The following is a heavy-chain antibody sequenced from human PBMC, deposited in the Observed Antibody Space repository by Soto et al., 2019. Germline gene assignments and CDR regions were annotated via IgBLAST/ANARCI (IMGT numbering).Heavy chain of an antibody. J-gene: IGHJ5*02. CDR3: ARVVPGAEAWFRP. Sequence: ASVKVSGKTYGYTFSNYGITWVRQAPGQPLEWLGWISLYSDGTNYAQKFQGRVSMTTDTSTTTAYMELRSLRSDDTAVYYCARVVPGAEAWFRPWGQGTLVTVSS. D-gene: IGHD2-2*01. CDR1: GYTFSNYG. V-gene: IGHV1-18*01. CDR2: ISLYSDGT.